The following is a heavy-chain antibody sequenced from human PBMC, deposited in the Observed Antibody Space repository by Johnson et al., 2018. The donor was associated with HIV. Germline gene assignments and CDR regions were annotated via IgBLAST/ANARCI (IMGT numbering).Heavy chain of an antibody. CDR1: GFTFSSYA. J-gene: IGHJ3*02. D-gene: IGHD6-13*01. V-gene: IGHV3-23*04. Sequence: VESGGGLVQPGGSLRLSCAASGFTFSSYAMSWVRQAPGKGLEWVSAISGSGGSTYYADSVKGRFTISRDNSKNSLFLHINSLRVEDTAVYYCARSGGYPNAFDMWGQGTLVTVPA. CDR2: ISGSGGST. CDR3: ARSGGYPNAFDM.